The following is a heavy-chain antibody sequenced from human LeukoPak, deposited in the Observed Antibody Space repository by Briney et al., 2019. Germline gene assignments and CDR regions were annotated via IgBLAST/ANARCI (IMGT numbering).Heavy chain of an antibody. D-gene: IGHD6-13*01. Sequence: GGSLRLSCAASGFSFDDNAMYWVRQAPGKGLEWVSLISGDGATTYYADSVRGRFTISRDNAKNSLYLQMNSLSDEDTAIYYCARDSSWAFDYWGQGTLVTVSS. CDR1: GFSFDDNA. V-gene: IGHV3-43*02. J-gene: IGHJ4*02. CDR2: ISGDGATT. CDR3: ARDSSWAFDY.